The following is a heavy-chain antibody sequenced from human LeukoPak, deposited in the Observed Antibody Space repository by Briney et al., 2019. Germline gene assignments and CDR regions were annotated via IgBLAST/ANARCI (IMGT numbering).Heavy chain of an antibody. CDR2: IYPGDSDT. D-gene: IGHD2-2*01. CDR3: ARRQGCSSTSCPPDS. V-gene: IGHV5-51*01. J-gene: IGHJ4*02. Sequence: ASLKISCRGSGYSFTTYWIGWVRQMRGKGQEWMRIIYPGDSDTRYSPSFQGQVTMSADKSINTAYLQWSSLKASDTAMYYCARRQGCSSTSCPPDSWGQGTLVTVSS. CDR1: GYSFTTYW.